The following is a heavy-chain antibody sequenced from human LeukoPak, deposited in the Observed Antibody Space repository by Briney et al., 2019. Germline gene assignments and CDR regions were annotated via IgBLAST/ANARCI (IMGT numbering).Heavy chain of an antibody. Sequence: GASVKVSCKASGYTFTSYAMHWVRQAPGQRLEWMGWINAGNGNTKYSQKFQGRVTITRDTSASTAYMELSSLRSEDTAVYYCARGSRYSSGWYPEAFDYWGQGTLVTVSS. J-gene: IGHJ4*02. D-gene: IGHD6-19*01. CDR2: INAGNGNT. V-gene: IGHV1-3*01. CDR1: GYTFTSYA. CDR3: ARGSRYSSGWYPEAFDY.